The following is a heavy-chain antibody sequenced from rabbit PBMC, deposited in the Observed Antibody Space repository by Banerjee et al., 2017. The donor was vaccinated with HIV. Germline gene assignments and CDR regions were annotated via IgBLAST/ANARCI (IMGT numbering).Heavy chain of an antibody. Sequence: QEQLEESGGDLVKPEGSLTLTCKASGFSFSNRYVMCWVRQAPGKGLEWIACINTSSGNTVYASWAKGRFTISRSTSLNTVDLKMTSLTAADTATYFCARDAGVIGWNFNLWGPGTLVTVS. CDR3: ARDAGVIGWNFNL. V-gene: IGHV1S43*01. D-gene: IGHD4-2*01. CDR1: GFSFSNRYV. CDR2: INTSSGNT. J-gene: IGHJ4*01.